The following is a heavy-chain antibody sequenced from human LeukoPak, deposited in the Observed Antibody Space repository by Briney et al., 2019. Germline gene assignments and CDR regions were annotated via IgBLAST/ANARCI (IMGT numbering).Heavy chain of an antibody. D-gene: IGHD2-15*01. CDR3: ARVGYCSGGSCYLHGMDV. V-gene: IGHV4-34*01. CDR2: INHSGST. CDR1: GGSFSGYY. Sequence: PSETLSLTCAVYGGSFSGYYWSWIRQPPGKGLEWIGEINHSGSTNYNPSLKSRVTISVDTSKNQFSLKLSSVTAADTAVYYCARVGYCSGGSCYLHGMDVWGKGTTVTVSS. J-gene: IGHJ6*04.